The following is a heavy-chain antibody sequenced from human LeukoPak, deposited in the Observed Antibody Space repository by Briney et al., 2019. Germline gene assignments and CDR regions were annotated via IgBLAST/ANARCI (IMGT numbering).Heavy chain of an antibody. D-gene: IGHD6-19*01. J-gene: IGHJ4*02. CDR1: GITFSSYS. CDR3: AKGAPYSSGWYSDY. Sequence: GGSLRLSCAVSGITFSSYSMTWVRQAPGKGLEWVSTISGSGSSTYYAGSVKGRFTISRDNSKNTLYLQMNSLRAEDTAVYYCAKGAPYSSGWYSDYWGQGTLVTVSS. CDR2: ISGSGSST. V-gene: IGHV3-23*01.